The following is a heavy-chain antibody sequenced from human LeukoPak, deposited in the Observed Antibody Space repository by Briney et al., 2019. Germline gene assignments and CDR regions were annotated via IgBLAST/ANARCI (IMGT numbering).Heavy chain of an antibody. CDR3: ARQFYHDSSGADY. V-gene: IGHV4-39*01. J-gene: IGHJ4*02. Sequence: PSVTLSLTCTVSGDSIRTSSYYWGSIRQPPGKGLECIRSIYYSGNTYYNPSLKSRVAISMDTSKNQFSLKLTSVTAADTAVYYCARQFYHDSSGADYWGQGALVTVSS. D-gene: IGHD3-22*01. CDR1: GDSIRTSSYY. CDR2: IYYSGNT.